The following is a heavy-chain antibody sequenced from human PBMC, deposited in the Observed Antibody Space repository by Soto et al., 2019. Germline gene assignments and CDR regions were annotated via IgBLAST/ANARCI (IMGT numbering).Heavy chain of an antibody. CDR2: INPNSGGT. CDR1: GYTFTVYY. V-gene: IGHV1-2*02. D-gene: IGHD3-22*01. J-gene: IGHJ5*02. CDR3: AVSLRPYDSSGYYYA. Sequence: ASVKVSCKASGYTFTVYYMHCVLQSPGQGLDWMGWINPNSGGTNYAQKFQGRVTMTRDTSISTAYMELSRLRSDDTAVYYCAVSLRPYDSSGYYYAWGQGTPVTVSS.